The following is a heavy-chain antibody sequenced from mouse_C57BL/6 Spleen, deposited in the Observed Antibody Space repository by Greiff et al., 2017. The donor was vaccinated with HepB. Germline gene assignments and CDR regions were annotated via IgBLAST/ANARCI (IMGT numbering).Heavy chain of an antibody. CDR2: INPSTGGT. J-gene: IGHJ2*01. CDR1: GYSFTGYY. CDR3: ARGGDYDYFDY. D-gene: IGHD2-3*01. Sequence: EVKVVESGPELVKPGASVKISCKASGYSFTGYYMNWVKQSPEKSLEWIGEINPSTGGTTYNQKFKAKATLTVDKSSSTAYMQLKSLTSEDSAVYYCARGGDYDYFDYWGQGTTLTVSS. V-gene: IGHV1-42*01.